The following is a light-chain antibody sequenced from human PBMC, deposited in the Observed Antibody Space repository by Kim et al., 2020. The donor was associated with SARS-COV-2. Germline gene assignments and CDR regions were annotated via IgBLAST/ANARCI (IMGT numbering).Light chain of an antibody. CDR1: QSISSY. V-gene: IGKV1-39*01. J-gene: IGKJ2*01. CDR3: QQSYSTLRYT. CDR2: AAS. Sequence: DIQMTPSPSSLSASVGDRVTITCRASQSISSYLNWYQQKPGKAPKLLIYAASSLQSGVTSRFSGSGSGTDFTLTISSLQPEDFATYYCQQSYSTLRYTFGQGTKLEI.